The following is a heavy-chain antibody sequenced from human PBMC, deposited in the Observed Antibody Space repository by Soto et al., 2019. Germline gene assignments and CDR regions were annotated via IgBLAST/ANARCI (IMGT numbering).Heavy chain of an antibody. CDR2: VYWDDDK. V-gene: IGHV2-5*02. Sequence: SGPTLVNPTQTLTLTCTFSGVSLSTSGMGVGWIREPPGKALEWLALVYWDDDKRYSPSLKSRLTITKDTSRNQVVLTMTYMDPVDTATFYCSHMIEGALFDYWGKGSLVPVSS. D-gene: IGHD2-21*01. J-gene: IGHJ4*02. CDR3: SHMIEGALFDY. CDR1: GVSLSTSGMG.